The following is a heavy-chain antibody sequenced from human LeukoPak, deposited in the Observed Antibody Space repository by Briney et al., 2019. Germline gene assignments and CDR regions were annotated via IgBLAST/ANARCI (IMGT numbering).Heavy chain of an antibody. CDR3: AKTMVRDKSRVGYFDY. CDR2: ISGSGGST. V-gene: IGHV3-23*01. CDR1: GFTFSSYG. Sequence: GGSLRLSCAASGFTFSSYGMSWVRQAPGKGLEWVSAISGSGGSTYYADSVKGRFTISRDNSKNTLYLQMNSLRAEDTAVYYCAKTMVRDKSRVGYFDYWGQGTLVTVSS. D-gene: IGHD3-10*01. J-gene: IGHJ4*02.